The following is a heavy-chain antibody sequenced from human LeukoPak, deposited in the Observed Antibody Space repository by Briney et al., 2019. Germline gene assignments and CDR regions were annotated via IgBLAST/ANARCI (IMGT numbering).Heavy chain of an antibody. V-gene: IGHV3-21*01. Sequence: GGSLRLSCAASGFTFSSYSMNWVRQAPGKGLEWVSSISSSSSYIYYADSVKGRFTISRDNAKNSLYLQMNSLRAEDTAVYYCARDGLTYGDYFHYWGQGTLVTVSS. CDR1: GFTFSSYS. CDR3: ARDGLTYGDYFHY. J-gene: IGHJ4*02. CDR2: ISSSSSYI. D-gene: IGHD4-17*01.